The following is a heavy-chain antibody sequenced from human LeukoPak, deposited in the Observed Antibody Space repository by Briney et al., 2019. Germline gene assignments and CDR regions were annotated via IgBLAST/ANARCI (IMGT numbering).Heavy chain of an antibody. CDR3: AIRMSRGGSGSSYFDS. Sequence: ASVKVSCKASGYTFSSYDINWVRQAAGQGPEWMGWMNPNSGNTAYAQNFQGGVIMTRNTSISTAYMELSSLRFEDTAVFYCAIRMSRGGSGSSYFDSWGQGTLVTVSS. D-gene: IGHD3-10*01. CDR1: GYTFSSYD. CDR2: MNPNSGNT. J-gene: IGHJ4*02. V-gene: IGHV1-8*01.